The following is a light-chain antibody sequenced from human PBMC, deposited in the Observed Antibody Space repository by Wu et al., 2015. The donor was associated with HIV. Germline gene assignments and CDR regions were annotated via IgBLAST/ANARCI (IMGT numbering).Light chain of an antibody. J-gene: IGKJ5*01. V-gene: IGKV3-20*01. CDR2: SAS. CDR3: QQYDTSIT. CDR1: QSVSNNY. Sequence: EIVLTQSPATLSLSPGERATLSCRASQSVSNNYFAWFQQKPGQAPRLLIYSASNRATGIPDRFSGSGSGTDFTLTITRLEPEDFAVYYCQQYDTSITFGQGTRLDIK.